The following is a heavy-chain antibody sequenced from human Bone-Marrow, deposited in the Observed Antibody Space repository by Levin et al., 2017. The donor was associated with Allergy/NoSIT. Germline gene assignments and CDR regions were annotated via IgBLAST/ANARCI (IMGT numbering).Heavy chain of an antibody. CDR3: AKDITKGSGWYVRYFEN. V-gene: IGHV3-9*01. J-gene: IGHJ1*01. CDR1: GFSFHNYA. Sequence: SCAASGFSFHNYAMHWVRQVPGKGLEWVSGVSWNSGSSGYADSVKDRFTISRDNAKNSLYLQMNSLRPEDTALYYCAKDITKGSGWYVRYFENWGQGILVTVSS. D-gene: IGHD6-19*01. CDR2: VSWNSGSS.